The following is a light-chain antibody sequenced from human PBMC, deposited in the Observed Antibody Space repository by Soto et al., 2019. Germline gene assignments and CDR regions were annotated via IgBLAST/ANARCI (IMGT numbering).Light chain of an antibody. CDR2: GAS. CDR1: QSVSSN. Sequence: EIVMTQSPATLSVSPGERATLSCRASQSVSSNLAWYQQKPGQAPRLLIYGASTRATGIPARFSGSGSGTEITLTISSLQSEDFAVYYCHQYNNWPPWTFGQGTKVEI. CDR3: HQYNNWPPWT. J-gene: IGKJ1*01. V-gene: IGKV3-15*01.